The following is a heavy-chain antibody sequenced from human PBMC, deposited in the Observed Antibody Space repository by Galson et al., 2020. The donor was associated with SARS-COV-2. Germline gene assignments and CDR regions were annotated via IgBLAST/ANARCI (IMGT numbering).Heavy chain of an antibody. V-gene: IGHV4-59*01. D-gene: IGHD3-16*01. CDR1: GDSISSYY. CDR2: AYYSGST. J-gene: IGHJ4*02. Sequence: SETLFLTCTVSGDSISSYYWGWIRQPPGKGLEWIGYAYYSGSTNYNPSLKSRVTISVDTSKNQISLKLSSVTAADTAMYYCARDMGGPTDYWGQGTLVTVSS. CDR3: ARDMGGPTDY.